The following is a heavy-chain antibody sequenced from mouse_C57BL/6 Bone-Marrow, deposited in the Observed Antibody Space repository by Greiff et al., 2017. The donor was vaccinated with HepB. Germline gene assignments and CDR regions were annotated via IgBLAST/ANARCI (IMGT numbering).Heavy chain of an antibody. CDR3: ARDRYYGSSLYYFDY. CDR1: GYTFTSYW. CDR2: IYPGSGST. J-gene: IGHJ2*01. V-gene: IGHV1-55*01. Sequence: QVQLQQSGAELVKPGASVKMSCKASGYTFTSYWITWVKQRPGQGLEWIGDIYPGSGSTNYNEKFKSKATLTVDTSSSTAYMQLSSLTSEDSAVYYCARDRYYGSSLYYFDYWGQGTTLTVSS. D-gene: IGHD1-1*01.